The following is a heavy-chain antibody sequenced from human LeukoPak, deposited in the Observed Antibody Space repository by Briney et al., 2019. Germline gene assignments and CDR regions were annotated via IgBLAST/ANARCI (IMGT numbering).Heavy chain of an antibody. CDR2: IKQDGSEK. D-gene: IGHD1-26*01. J-gene: IGHJ6*03. V-gene: IGHV3-7*01. Sequence: GGSLRLSCAASGFTFSSYWMSWVRQAPGKGLEWVANIKQDGSEKYYVDSVKGRFTISRDNAKNSLYLQMNSLRAEDTAVYYCAGYGGSYPYYMDVWGKGTTVTISS. CDR1: GFTFSSYW. CDR3: AGYGGSYPYYMDV.